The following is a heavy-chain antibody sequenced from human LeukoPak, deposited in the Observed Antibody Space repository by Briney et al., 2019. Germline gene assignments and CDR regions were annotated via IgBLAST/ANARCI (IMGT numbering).Heavy chain of an antibody. CDR1: GGSVSSGSYY. CDR2: IYYSGST. D-gene: IGHD2-2*01. J-gene: IGHJ5*02. Sequence: GSLRLSCTVSGGSVSSGSYYWSWIRQPPGKGLEWIGYIYYSGSTNYNPSLKSRVTISVDTSKNQFSLKLSSVTAADTAVYYCAREAVVVPPFGFDPWGQGTLVTVSS. CDR3: AREAVVVPPFGFDP. V-gene: IGHV4-61*01.